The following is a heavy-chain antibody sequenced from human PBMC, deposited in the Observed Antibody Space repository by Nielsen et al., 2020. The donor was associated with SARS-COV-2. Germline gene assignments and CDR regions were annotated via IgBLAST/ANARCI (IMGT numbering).Heavy chain of an antibody. Sequence: SETLSLTCTVSGGSISSYYWSWIRQPPGKGLEWIGYINDSGSTKYSPSLKSRVTISSDTSKNQFSLILSSVTAADTAVYYCARDYYGDYLDAFDIWGQGTMVTVSS. J-gene: IGHJ3*02. V-gene: IGHV4-59*01. CDR2: INDSGST. D-gene: IGHD4-17*01. CDR3: ARDYYGDYLDAFDI. CDR1: GGSISSYY.